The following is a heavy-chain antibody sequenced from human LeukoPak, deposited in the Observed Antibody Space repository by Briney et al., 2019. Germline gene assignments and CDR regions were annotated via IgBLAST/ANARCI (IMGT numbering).Heavy chain of an antibody. J-gene: IGHJ4*02. Sequence: NSSETLSLTCTVSGGSISSYYWTWIRQPPGKGLEWIGYIHYSESTNYKASLKSRVTISVDTSKNQFSLEMTSVTAADTAVYYCARGGGPPSYLDFWGQRILVTVSS. V-gene: IGHV4-59*01. CDR2: IHYSEST. CDR1: GGSISSYY. CDR3: ARGGGPPSYLDF. D-gene: IGHD3-16*01.